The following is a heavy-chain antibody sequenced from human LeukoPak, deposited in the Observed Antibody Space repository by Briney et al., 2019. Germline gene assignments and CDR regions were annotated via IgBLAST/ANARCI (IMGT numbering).Heavy chain of an antibody. CDR3: ARVGEVDSGYDLEAFDI. CDR2: INPNSGGT. J-gene: IGHJ3*02. Sequence: ASVKVSCKASGYTFTGYYMHWVRQAPGQGLEWMGWINPNSGGTNYAQKFQGRVTMTRDTSISTAYMELSRLRFDDTAVYYCARVGEVDSGYDLEAFDIWGQGTMVTVSS. CDR1: GYTFTGYY. D-gene: IGHD5-12*01. V-gene: IGHV1-2*02.